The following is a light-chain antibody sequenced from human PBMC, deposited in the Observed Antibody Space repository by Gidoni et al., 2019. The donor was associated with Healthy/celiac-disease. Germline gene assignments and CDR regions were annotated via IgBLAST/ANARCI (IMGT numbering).Light chain of an antibody. J-gene: IGLJ1*01. CDR2: DVS. Sequence: QSALPPPRSVSVSPGTSVTISCTGTSSDVGGYNYVSWYQQHTGKAPKFMIYDVSKRPSGVPDRFSGSKFGNTASLTISGLQAEDDADYYCCSYAGSYTSYYFFGTGTKVTVL. CDR1: SSDVGGYNY. V-gene: IGLV2-11*01. CDR3: CSYAGSYTSYYF.